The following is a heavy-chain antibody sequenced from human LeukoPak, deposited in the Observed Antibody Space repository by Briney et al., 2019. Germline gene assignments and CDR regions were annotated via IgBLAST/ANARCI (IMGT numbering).Heavy chain of an antibody. D-gene: IGHD5-24*01. J-gene: IGHJ4*02. CDR2: IIPIVGTL. V-gene: IGHV1-69*05. Sequence: VASVKVSCKASGGTFSSYAISWLRQAPGQGLEWIGRIIPIVGTLNYAQKSQRRVMITTDESTSTAYMELSSLRPEDTAVYYCARGGDGYDYWGQGTLVTVSS. CDR1: GGTFSSYA. CDR3: ARGGDGYDY.